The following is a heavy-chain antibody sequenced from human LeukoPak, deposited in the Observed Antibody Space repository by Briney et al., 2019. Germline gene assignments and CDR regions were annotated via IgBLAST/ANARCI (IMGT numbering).Heavy chain of an antibody. J-gene: IGHJ4*02. V-gene: IGHV3-7*01. CDR3: SATRSHFDY. Sequence: GGSLRLSCAASGFTFSSYWMSWVRQAPGKGLEWVANINQDGSEKYYVDSVKGRFTISRDNAKNSLYLQMNSLRAEDTAVYYCSATRSHFDYWGQGTLVTVSS. CDR1: GFTFSSYW. D-gene: IGHD1-14*01. CDR2: INQDGSEK.